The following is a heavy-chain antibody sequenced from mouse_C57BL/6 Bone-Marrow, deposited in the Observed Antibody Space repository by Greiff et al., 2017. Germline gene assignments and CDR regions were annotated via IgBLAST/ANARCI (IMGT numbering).Heavy chain of an antibody. Sequence: VQLQQPGAELVKPGASVKLSCKASGYTFTSYWMHWVKQRPGQGLEWIGMIHPNSGSTNYNEKFKSKATLTVDKSSSTAYMQLRSLTSEDSAVYCCASCGGYDFDYWGQGTTLTVSS. J-gene: IGHJ2*01. CDR2: IHPNSGST. V-gene: IGHV1-64*01. CDR1: GYTFTSYW. D-gene: IGHD2-2*01. CDR3: ASCGGYDFDY.